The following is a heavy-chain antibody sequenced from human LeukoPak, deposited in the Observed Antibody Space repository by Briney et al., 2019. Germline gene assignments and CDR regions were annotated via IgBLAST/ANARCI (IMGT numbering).Heavy chain of an antibody. V-gene: IGHV1-2*02. CDR2: INPNSGST. CDR1: GYTFSGYY. D-gene: IGHD3-9*01. Sequence: ASVTLSCTASGYTFSGYYLHWVRQAPGQGLEWIGWINPNSGSTNYAQKLQGRVTITRDTAISTPYLQLSSLRADDTAMYYCARARSDILTGHTFDYGGQGPLATVSA. CDR3: ARARSDILTGHTFDY. J-gene: IGHJ4*02.